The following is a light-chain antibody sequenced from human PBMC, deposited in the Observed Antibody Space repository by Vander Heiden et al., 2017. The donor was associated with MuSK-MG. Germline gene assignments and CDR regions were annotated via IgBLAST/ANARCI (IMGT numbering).Light chain of an antibody. CDR3: SSYAGSNNVL. CDR1: SSDVGDYNY. V-gene: IGLV2-8*01. J-gene: IGLJ2*01. CDR2: EVS. Sequence: QSALTQPPSASGSPGQSVTIPCTGTSSDVGDYNYVSWYQQHPGKAPKLMIYEVSKRPSGVPDRFSGSKSGNTASLTVSGLQAEDEADYYCSSYAGSNNVLFGGGTRLTVL.